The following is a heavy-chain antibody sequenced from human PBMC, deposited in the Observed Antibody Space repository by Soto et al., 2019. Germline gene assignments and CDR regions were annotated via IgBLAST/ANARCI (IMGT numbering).Heavy chain of an antibody. CDR3: ARDGGYCSGGSCYYFDY. CDR1: GFTVSSNY. V-gene: IGHV3-53*01. D-gene: IGHD2-15*01. J-gene: IGHJ4*02. Sequence: LRLSCAASGFTVSSNYMSWVRQAPGKGLEWVSVIYSGGSTYYADSVKGRFTISRDNSKNTLYLQMNSLRAEDTAVYYCARDGGYCSGGSCYYFDYWGQGTLVTVSS. CDR2: IYSGGST.